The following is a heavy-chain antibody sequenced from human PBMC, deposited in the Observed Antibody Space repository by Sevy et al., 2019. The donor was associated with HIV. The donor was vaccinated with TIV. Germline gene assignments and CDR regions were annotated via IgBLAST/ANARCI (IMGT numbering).Heavy chain of an antibody. J-gene: IGHJ4*02. CDR2: IYTSGST. CDR3: ARDARFYSSGWYYFDY. V-gene: IGHV4-4*07. Sequence: SETLSLTCTVSGGSISSYYWSWIRQPAGKGLEWIGRIYTSGSTNYNPSRKSRVTMSVDTSKNQFSLKLSSVTAADTAVYYCARDARFYSSGWYYFDYWGQGTLVTVSS. D-gene: IGHD6-19*01. CDR1: GGSISSYY.